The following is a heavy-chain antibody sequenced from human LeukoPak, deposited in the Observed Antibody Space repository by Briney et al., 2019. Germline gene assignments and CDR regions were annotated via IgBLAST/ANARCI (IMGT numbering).Heavy chain of an antibody. CDR2: IKSKTDGGTT. J-gene: IGHJ5*02. CDR3: TTDYGDYVGWFDP. CDR1: GFTFSNAW. D-gene: IGHD4-17*01. Sequence: PGGSLRLSCAASGFTFSNAWMSWVRQAPGKGLEWVGCIKSKTDGGTTDYAAPVKGRFTISRDDSKNTLYLQMNSLETEDTAVYYCTTDYGDYVGWFDPWGQGTLVTVSS. V-gene: IGHV3-15*01.